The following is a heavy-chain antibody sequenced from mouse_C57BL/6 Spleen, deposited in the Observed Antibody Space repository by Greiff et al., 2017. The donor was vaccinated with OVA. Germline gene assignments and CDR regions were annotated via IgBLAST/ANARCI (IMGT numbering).Heavy chain of an antibody. CDR2: INYDGSST. Sequence: EVMLVESEGGLVQPGSSMKLSCTASGFTFSDYYMAWVRQVPEKGLEWVANINYDGSSTYYLDSLKSRFIISRDNAKNILYQQMSSLKSEDTATYYCARDEGRGFAYWGQGTLVTVSA. J-gene: IGHJ3*01. CDR3: ARDEGRGFAY. V-gene: IGHV5-16*01. D-gene: IGHD3-3*01. CDR1: GFTFSDYY.